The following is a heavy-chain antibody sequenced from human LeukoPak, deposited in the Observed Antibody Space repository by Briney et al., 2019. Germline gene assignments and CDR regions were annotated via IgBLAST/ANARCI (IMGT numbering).Heavy chain of an antibody. CDR1: GGTFSSYA. CDR2: IIPIFGTA. Sequence: SVKVSCKASGGTFSSYAISWVRQAPGQGLEWMGGIIPIFGTANYAQKFQGRVTITADESTSTAYMELSSLRSEDTAVYYCARIQYQVWFGENDAFDIWGQGTMVTVSS. CDR3: ARIQYQVWFGENDAFDI. V-gene: IGHV1-69*13. J-gene: IGHJ3*02. D-gene: IGHD3-10*01.